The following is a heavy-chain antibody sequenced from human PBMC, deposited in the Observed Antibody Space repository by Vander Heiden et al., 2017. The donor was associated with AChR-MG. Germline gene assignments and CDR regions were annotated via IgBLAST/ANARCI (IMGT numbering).Heavy chain of an antibody. Sequence: QVQLQESGPGLVKPSETLSLTCAVSGYPISSGYYWGWIRQPPGKGLEWIGSIYHSGSTYYNPSLESRVTISVDTSKNQFSLKLSSVTAADTAVYYCARDIEDFWRYGMDVWGQGTTVTVSS. CDR3: ARDIEDFWRYGMDV. V-gene: IGHV4-38-2*02. J-gene: IGHJ6*02. D-gene: IGHD3-3*01. CDR1: GYPISSGYY. CDR2: IYHSGST.